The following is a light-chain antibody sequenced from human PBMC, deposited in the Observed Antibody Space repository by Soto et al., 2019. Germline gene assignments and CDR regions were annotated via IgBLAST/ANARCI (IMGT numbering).Light chain of an antibody. J-gene: IGLJ1*01. CDR3: CSYAGSFRKV. Sequence: QLVLTQPASVSGSPGQSITISCTGTSSDVGNYILVSWYQHHPGKAPKLMIYEGSKRPSGVSNRFSGSKSGNTASLTISGLQAEDEADYYCCSYAGSFRKVFGTGTKLTVL. CDR1: SSDVGNYIL. V-gene: IGLV2-23*01. CDR2: EGS.